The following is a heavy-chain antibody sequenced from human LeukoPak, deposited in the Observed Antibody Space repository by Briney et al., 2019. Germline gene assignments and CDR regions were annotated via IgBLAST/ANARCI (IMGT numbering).Heavy chain of an antibody. CDR2: INPDSGDT. D-gene: IGHD5-24*01. CDR3: ARIMALSFDY. Sequence: ASVKVSCKASGGTFSSYAISWVRQAPGQGPEWMGWINPDSGDTKYAQKFQGRVSMTRDTSISTAYMELSRLTSDDTAVYYCARIMALSFDYWGQGTLVTVSS. CDR1: GGTFSSYA. J-gene: IGHJ4*02. V-gene: IGHV1-2*02.